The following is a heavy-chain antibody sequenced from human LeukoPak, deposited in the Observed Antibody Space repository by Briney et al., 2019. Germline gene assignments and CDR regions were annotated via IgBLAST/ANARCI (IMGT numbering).Heavy chain of an antibody. CDR2: INHSGST. Sequence: SETLSLTCAVYGGSFSGYYWSWIRQPPGKGLEWIGEINHSGSTNYNPSLKSRVTISVDTSKNQFSLKLSSVTAADTAVYYCARLCSSRQIDYWGQGTLVTVSS. CDR3: ARLCSSRQIDY. J-gene: IGHJ4*02. CDR1: GGSFSGYY. D-gene: IGHD6-13*01. V-gene: IGHV4-34*01.